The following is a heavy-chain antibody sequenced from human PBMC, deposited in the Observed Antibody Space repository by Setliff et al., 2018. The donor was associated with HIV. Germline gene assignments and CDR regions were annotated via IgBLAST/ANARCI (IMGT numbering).Heavy chain of an antibody. V-gene: IGHV3-30*02. D-gene: IGHD5-12*01. CDR1: EFPFSTYG. CDR2: IRYDGSDK. CDR3: VKGYNAYDSGADPDY. Sequence: PGESLRLSCAASEFPFSTYGMHWVRQAPGKGLEWVAFIRYDGSDKYYAKSVKGRFTISRDNSKNTLYLQMNSLGPEDTAVYYCVKGYNAYDSGADPDYWGQGTLVTVSS. J-gene: IGHJ4*02.